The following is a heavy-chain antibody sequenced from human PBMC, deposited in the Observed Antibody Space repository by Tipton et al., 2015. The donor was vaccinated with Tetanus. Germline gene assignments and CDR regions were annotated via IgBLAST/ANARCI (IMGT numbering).Heavy chain of an antibody. V-gene: IGHV4-61*08. Sequence: TLSLTCTVSGGPLRSGDHYWSWIRQPPGKGLEWLAYISSSGSTNSNYSLKSRITISRDTSKNQFSLKLASVTAADTAVYYCARADYNLARKGPFDSWGQGTQVIVS. CDR2: ISSSGST. CDR1: GGPLRSGDHY. CDR3: ARADYNLARKGPFDS. D-gene: IGHD5-12*01. J-gene: IGHJ4*02.